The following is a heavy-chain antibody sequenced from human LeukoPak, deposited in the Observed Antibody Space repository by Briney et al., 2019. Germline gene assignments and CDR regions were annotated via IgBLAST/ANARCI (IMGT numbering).Heavy chain of an antibody. Sequence: GGSLRLSCAASGFTFSSYGMSWVRQAPGKGLEWVSAISGSGGSTYYADSVKGQFTISRDNSKNTLYLQMNSLRAEDTAVYYCAKDRHYGGNFYLDYWGQGTLVTVSS. J-gene: IGHJ4*02. CDR1: GFTFSSYG. CDR3: AKDRHYGGNFYLDY. V-gene: IGHV3-23*01. CDR2: ISGSGGST. D-gene: IGHD4-23*01.